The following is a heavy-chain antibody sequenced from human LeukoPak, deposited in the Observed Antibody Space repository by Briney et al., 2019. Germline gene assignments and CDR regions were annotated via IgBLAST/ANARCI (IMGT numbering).Heavy chain of an antibody. CDR2: INPSGGST. CDR1: GYTFTSYY. CDR3: ARTPLGSSVVRGFDY. J-gene: IGHJ4*02. Sequence: ASVKVSCKASGYTFTSYYMHWVRQAPGQGLEWMGIINPSGGSTNYAQKFQGRVTITADKSTSTAYMELSSLRSEDTAVYYCARTPLGSSVVRGFDYWGQGTLVTVSS. V-gene: IGHV1-46*01. D-gene: IGHD6-19*01.